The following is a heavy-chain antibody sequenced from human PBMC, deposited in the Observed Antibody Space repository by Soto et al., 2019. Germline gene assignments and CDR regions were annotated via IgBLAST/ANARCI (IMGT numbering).Heavy chain of an antibody. V-gene: IGHV1-18*01. J-gene: IGHJ4*02. CDR1: GYTFASYH. CDR3: ARDTPPTDY. CDR2: ISAYNTNT. Sequence: QVPLVQSGAEVKKPGASVKVSCKTSGYTFASYHISWVRQAPGQGLEWMGWISAYNTNTNYAQKFQGRVTMTTDTLTSTAYMELRSLRSDDTAVYYCARDTPPTDYWGQGTLVTVSS.